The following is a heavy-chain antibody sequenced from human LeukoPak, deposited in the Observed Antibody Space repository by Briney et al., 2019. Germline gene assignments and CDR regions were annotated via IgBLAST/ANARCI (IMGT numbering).Heavy chain of an antibody. J-gene: IGHJ4*02. V-gene: IGHV5-51*01. CDR1: GYSFTSYW. CDR3: ARHLPYSNNWYATDH. D-gene: IGHD6-13*01. CDR2: IYPGDSDT. Sequence: GESLKISCKGSGYSFTSYWIAWVRQMPGKGLEWMGIIYPGDSDTRYSPSFQGQVTISADKSISTAYLQWSSLQASDTARYYCARHLPYSNNWYATDHWGQGTLVTVSS.